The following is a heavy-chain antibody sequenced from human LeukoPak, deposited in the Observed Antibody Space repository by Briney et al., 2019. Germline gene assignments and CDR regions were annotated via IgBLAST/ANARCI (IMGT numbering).Heavy chain of an antibody. V-gene: IGHV3-23*01. D-gene: IGHD3/OR15-3a*01. CDR1: GFTFSSYA. CDR2: ISGSGGGT. CDR3: AKVQKDLWTRYYSYFDY. Sequence: GGSLRLSCAASGFTFSSYAMTWVRQAPGKGLEWVLGISGSGGGTHYADSVKGRFIISRDNSKNTLYLQMNSLRAEDTALYYCAKVQKDLWTRYYSYFDYWGQGTLVTVSS. J-gene: IGHJ4*02.